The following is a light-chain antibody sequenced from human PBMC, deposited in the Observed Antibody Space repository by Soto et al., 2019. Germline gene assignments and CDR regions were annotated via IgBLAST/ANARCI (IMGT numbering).Light chain of an antibody. CDR3: QPNGSSLFT. J-gene: IGKJ3*01. V-gene: IGKV3-20*01. Sequence: EIVLTQSPGTLSLSPGERATLSCRASQSVSSSYLAWYQQKPGQAPRLLIYGASSRATGIPDRFSGSGSGTDFTLTISRLEPEDFAVYYCQPNGSSLFTFGPGTKVDIK. CDR1: QSVSSSY. CDR2: GAS.